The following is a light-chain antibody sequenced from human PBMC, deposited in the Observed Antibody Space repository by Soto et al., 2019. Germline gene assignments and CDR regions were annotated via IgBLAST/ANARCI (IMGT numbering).Light chain of an antibody. CDR2: DAS. V-gene: IGKV1-5*01. J-gene: IGKJ5*01. Sequence: DIQLTLSHSTLSASVVDSCTITCRASQSISSWLAWYQQKPGKAPKLLIYDASTLESGAPSRFSGSGSGTEFTLTITSLQPEDFATYYCQQLNSFPITFGQGTRLEIK. CDR1: QSISSW. CDR3: QQLNSFPIT.